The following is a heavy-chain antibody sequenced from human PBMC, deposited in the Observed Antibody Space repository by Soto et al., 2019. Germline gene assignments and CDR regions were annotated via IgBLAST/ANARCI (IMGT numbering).Heavy chain of an antibody. V-gene: IGHV3-21*01. CDR1: GFTFSSYS. Sequence: PGGSLRLSCAASGFTFSSYSMNWVRQAPGKGLEWVSSISSSSSYISYADSVKGRFTISRDNAKNSLYLQMDSLRAEDTAVYYCARDPGPEIVVMMYPINWFDRWGQGTLVTVSS. CDR3: ARDPGPEIVVMMYPINWFDR. D-gene: IGHD2-8*01. J-gene: IGHJ5*02. CDR2: ISSSSSYI.